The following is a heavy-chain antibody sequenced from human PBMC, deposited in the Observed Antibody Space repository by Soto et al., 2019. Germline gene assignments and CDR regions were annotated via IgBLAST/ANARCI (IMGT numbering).Heavy chain of an antibody. CDR3: ARAPPGDGSSSSWFDP. CDR2: IYHSGST. D-gene: IGHD6-6*01. Sequence: SETLSLTCAVSGGSISSGGYSWSWIRQPPGKGLEWIGYIYHSGSTYYNPSLKSRVTISVDRSKNQFSLKLSSVTAADTAVYYCARAPPGDGSSSSWFDPWGQGTLVTVSS. J-gene: IGHJ5*02. CDR1: GGSISSGGYS. V-gene: IGHV4-30-2*01.